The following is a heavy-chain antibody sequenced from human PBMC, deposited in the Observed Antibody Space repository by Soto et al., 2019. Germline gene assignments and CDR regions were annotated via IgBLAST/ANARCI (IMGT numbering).Heavy chain of an antibody. CDR2: MNPNSGNT. CDR1: GYTFTSYD. CDR3: ARVKRAVRVWSGYYGVTFDY. Sequence: ASVKVSCKASGYTFTSYDINWVRQATGQGLEWMGWMNPNSGNTGYAQKFQGRVTMTRNTSISTAYMELSSLRSEDTAVYYCARVKRAVRVWSGYYGVTFDYWGQGTPVTVSS. J-gene: IGHJ4*02. V-gene: IGHV1-8*01. D-gene: IGHD3-3*01.